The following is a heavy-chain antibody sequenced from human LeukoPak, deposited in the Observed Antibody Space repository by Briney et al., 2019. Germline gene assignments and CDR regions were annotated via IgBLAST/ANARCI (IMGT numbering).Heavy chain of an antibody. D-gene: IGHD3-22*01. CDR1: GYTFTSYG. CDR3: AREVPVSSYDSSGYYIDY. J-gene: IGHJ4*02. V-gene: IGHV1-18*01. Sequence: ASVKVSCKASGYTFTSYGISWVRQAPGQGLEWMGWISAYNGNTNYAQKLQGRVTMTTDTSTSTAYMELRSLRSDDTAVYYCAREVPVSSYDSSGYYIDYWGQGTLVTVSS. CDR2: ISAYNGNT.